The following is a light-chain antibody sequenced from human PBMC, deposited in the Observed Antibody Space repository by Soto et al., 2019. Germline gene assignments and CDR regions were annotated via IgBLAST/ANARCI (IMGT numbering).Light chain of an antibody. CDR1: QSISNS. J-gene: IGKJ2*01. CDR3: QQRSNWPPLYS. V-gene: IGKV3-11*01. CDR2: DAS. Sequence: EIVLTQSPATLSLSPGERATLSCRASQSISNSLVWYQQRPGQAPRVLIYDASNRATGIPARFSGSGSGTDFTLTISCLEPGDSAIYYCQQRSNWPPLYSFGQGTKLDI.